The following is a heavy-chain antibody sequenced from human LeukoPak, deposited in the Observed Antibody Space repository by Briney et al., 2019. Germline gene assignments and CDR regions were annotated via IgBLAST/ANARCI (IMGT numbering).Heavy chain of an antibody. J-gene: IGHJ4*02. D-gene: IGHD2-15*01. CDR2: IYPGDSDT. CDR1: GYRFTSYW. CDR3: ARPAYCSGGSCHRDY. Sequence: GGALKISFKGSGYRFTSYWIGWVRQMPGKGLGWMGIIYPGDSDTRYSPSFQDQVTISADKSISTAYLQWSSLKASDTAMYYCARPAYCSGGSCHRDYWGQGTLVTVSS. V-gene: IGHV5-51*01.